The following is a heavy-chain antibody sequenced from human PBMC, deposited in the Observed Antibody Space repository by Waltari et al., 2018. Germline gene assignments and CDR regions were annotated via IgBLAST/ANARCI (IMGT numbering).Heavy chain of an antibody. CDR1: GGSISSSSYY. V-gene: IGHV4-39*07. CDR3: ARTLSGYDLGGDY. J-gene: IGHJ4*02. D-gene: IGHD5-12*01. CDR2: IYYSGST. Sequence: QLQLQESGPGLVKPSETLSLTCPVSGGSISSSSYYWGWIRQPPGKGLEWIGSIYYSGSTYYNPSLKSRVTISVDTSKNQFSLKLSSVTAADTAMYYCARTLSGYDLGGDYWGQGTLVTVSS.